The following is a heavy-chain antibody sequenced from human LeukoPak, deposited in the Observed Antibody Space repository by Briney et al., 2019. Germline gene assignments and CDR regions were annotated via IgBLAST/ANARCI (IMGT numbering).Heavy chain of an antibody. J-gene: IGHJ5*02. CDR2: ISVYNGHT. Sequence: ASVKVSCKASGYTFTSYGISWVRQAPGQGLEWLGWISVYNGHTNYAQKLQGRVTMTTDTSTSTAYMELRSLRSDDTAVYYCARAVTGRDILTGYYSEKWFDPWGQGTLVTVSS. CDR3: ARAVTGRDILTGYYSEKWFDP. D-gene: IGHD3-9*01. CDR1: GYTFTSYG. V-gene: IGHV1-18*01.